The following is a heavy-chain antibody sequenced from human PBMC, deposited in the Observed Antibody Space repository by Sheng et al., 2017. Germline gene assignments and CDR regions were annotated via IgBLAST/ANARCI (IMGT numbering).Heavy chain of an antibody. J-gene: IGHJ5*02. V-gene: IGHV4-38-2*02. CDR1: GYSISSGYY. Sequence: QVLLQESGPGMVKSSETLSLTCAVSGYSISSGYYWGWIRQPPGKGLEWIGSINHSGNIYYNPSLKSRVTISVDTSKNQFSLRLNSVTAADTAVYYCAREIGIVVIAQEDSWFDPWGRGNPWSPSPQ. D-gene: IGHD2-21*01. CDR3: AREIGIVVIAQEDSWFDP. CDR2: INHSGNI.